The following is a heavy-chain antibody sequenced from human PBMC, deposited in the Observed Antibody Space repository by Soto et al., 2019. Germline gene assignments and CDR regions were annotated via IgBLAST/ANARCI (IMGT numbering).Heavy chain of an antibody. CDR3: ARGRASIRFLEWFHMDV. CDR1: GGSFSGYY. V-gene: IGHV4-34*01. D-gene: IGHD3-3*01. Sequence: SETLSLTCAVYGGSFSGYYWSWIRQPPGKGLEWIGEINHSGSTNYNPSLKSRVTISVDTSKNQFSLKLSSVTAADTAVYYCARGRASIRFLEWFHMDVWGQGTTVTVSS. J-gene: IGHJ6*02. CDR2: INHSGST.